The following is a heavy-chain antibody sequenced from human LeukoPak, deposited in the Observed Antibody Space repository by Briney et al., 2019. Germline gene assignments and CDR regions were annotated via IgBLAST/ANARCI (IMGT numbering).Heavy chain of an antibody. Sequence: SETLSLTCTVSGGSISSYYWSWIRQPPGKGLEWIGYIYYSGSTNYNPSLKSRVTISVDTSKNQFSLRLSSVTAADTAVYYCARLIYGDYVGIDYWGQGTLVTVSS. V-gene: IGHV4-59*08. CDR3: ARLIYGDYVGIDY. CDR1: GGSISSYY. J-gene: IGHJ4*02. CDR2: IYYSGST. D-gene: IGHD4-17*01.